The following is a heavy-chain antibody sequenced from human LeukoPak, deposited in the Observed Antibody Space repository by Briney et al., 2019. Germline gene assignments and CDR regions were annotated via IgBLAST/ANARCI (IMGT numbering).Heavy chain of an antibody. CDR2: IDYSGRT. D-gene: IGHD3-9*01. CDR3: ATEFYDFLSGESWFDP. Sequence: NPSETLSLTCSVSGDSIDSVSYYWGWIRQAPGKGPEWIASIDYSGRTFYNPSLRSRVTISVDTSNNDFSLSLTSVTAADTAVYYCATEFYDFLSGESWFDPWGQGALVTVS. J-gene: IGHJ5*02. CDR1: GDSIDSVSYY. V-gene: IGHV4-39*07.